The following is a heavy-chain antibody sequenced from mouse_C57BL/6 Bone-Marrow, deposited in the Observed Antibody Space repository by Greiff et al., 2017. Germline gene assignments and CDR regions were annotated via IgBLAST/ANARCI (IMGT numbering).Heavy chain of an antibody. CDR2: IRNKANNHAT. CDR3: AHYDYLAWFAY. J-gene: IGHJ3*01. CDR1: GFTFSDAW. Sequence: EVMLVESGGGLVQPGGSMKLSCAASGFTFSDAWMDWVRQSPEQGLEWVAEIRNKANNHATYYAESVKGRFTISRDDSKSSVYLQMNSLRAEDTGIYYCAHYDYLAWFAYWGQGTLVTVSA. V-gene: IGHV6-6*01. D-gene: IGHD2-4*01.